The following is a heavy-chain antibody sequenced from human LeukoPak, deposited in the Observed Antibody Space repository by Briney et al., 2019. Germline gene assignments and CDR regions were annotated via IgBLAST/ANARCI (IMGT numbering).Heavy chain of an antibody. V-gene: IGHV1-2*02. Sequence: ASVKVSCKASGYTFTGYYMHWVRQAPGQGLEWMGWINPNSGGTNYAQKFQGRVTMTRDTSISTAYMELSRLRSDDTAVYYCARGTGEGYSYGRYYFDYWGQGTLVTVSS. D-gene: IGHD5-18*01. CDR3: ARGTGEGYSYGRYYFDY. CDR2: INPNSGGT. J-gene: IGHJ4*02. CDR1: GYTFTGYY.